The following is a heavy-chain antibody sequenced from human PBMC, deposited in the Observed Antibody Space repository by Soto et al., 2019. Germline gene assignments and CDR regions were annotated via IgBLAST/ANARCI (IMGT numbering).Heavy chain of an antibody. J-gene: IGHJ4*02. CDR2: IGVSSDA. Sequence: PGGSLRLSCAASGFTFSSYAMSWARQAPGKGLEWVSSIGVSSDAYYADSVTGRFTISRDNSRNTLYLQMNSLRAEDTAVYYCAKNYFVDSWGQGTLVTLSS. V-gene: IGHV3-23*01. D-gene: IGHD3-10*01. CDR3: AKNYFVDS. CDR1: GFTFSSYA.